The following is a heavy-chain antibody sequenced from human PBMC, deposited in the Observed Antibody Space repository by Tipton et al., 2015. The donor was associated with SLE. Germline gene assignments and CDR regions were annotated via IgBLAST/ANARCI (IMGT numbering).Heavy chain of an antibody. D-gene: IGHD2-21*01. CDR2: VYTSGGT. CDR3: AVNVVVKVQVDY. J-gene: IGHJ4*02. Sequence: TLSLTCSVSGASISSGSYYWSWVRQPAGKGLEWIGHVYTSGGTNYNPSLESRVTISVDTSKNQFSLKLTSVTAADTAVYYCAVNVVVKVQVDYWGPGALVTVSS. V-gene: IGHV4-61*09. CDR1: GASISSGSYY.